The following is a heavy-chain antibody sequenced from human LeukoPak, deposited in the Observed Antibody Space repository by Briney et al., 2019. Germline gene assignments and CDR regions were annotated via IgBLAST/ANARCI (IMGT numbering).Heavy chain of an antibody. CDR1: GGSISSYY. V-gene: IGHV4-59*05. Sequence: SETLSLTCTVSGGSISSYYWSWIRQPPGKGLEWIGSIYYSGSTYYNPSLKSRVTISVDTSKNQFSLKLSSVTAADTAVYYCARETYYDFHFDPWGQGTLVTVSS. CDR3: ARETYYDFHFDP. CDR2: IYYSGST. J-gene: IGHJ5*02. D-gene: IGHD3-3*01.